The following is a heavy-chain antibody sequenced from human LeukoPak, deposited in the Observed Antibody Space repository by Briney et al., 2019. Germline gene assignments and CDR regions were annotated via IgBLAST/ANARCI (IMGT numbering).Heavy chain of an antibody. Sequence: ETLSLTCTVSGGSISSSSYYWGWIRQPPGKGLEWIGSIYYSGSTYYNPSLKSRVTISVDTSKNQFSLKLSSVTAADTAVYYCARQAWCGVCYTVPYYFDYWGQGTLVTVSS. V-gene: IGHV4-39*01. CDR1: GGSISSSSYY. D-gene: IGHD2-8*02. CDR2: IYYSGST. J-gene: IGHJ4*02. CDR3: ARQAWCGVCYTVPYYFDY.